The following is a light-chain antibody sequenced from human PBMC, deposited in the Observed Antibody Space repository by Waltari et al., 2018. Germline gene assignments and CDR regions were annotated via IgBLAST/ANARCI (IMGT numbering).Light chain of an antibody. CDR3: QHYVRLPAT. Sequence: EIVLTQSPGSLSSSPGERVTLSCRASQRVSRALAWYQQKPGQAPRLLIFGASNRATGMPDRFIGSGSETDFSLTISGLEPEDFAVYYCQHYVRLPATFGQGTKVEIK. CDR1: QRVSRA. CDR2: GAS. V-gene: IGKV3-20*01. J-gene: IGKJ1*01.